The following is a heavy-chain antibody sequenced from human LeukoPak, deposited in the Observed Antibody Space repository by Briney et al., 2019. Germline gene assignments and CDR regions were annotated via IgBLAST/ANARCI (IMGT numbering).Heavy chain of an antibody. V-gene: IGHV5-51*01. CDR3: ARRGYSYGYPRDALDI. J-gene: IGHJ3*02. CDR1: GYSFTSYW. CDR2: IYPGDSDT. Sequence: GESLKISCKGSGYSFTSYWIGWVRQMPGKGLEWMGIIYPGDSDTRYSPSFQGQVTISADKSISTAYLQWSSLKASDTAMYYCARRGYSYGYPRDALDIWGQGTMVTVSS. D-gene: IGHD5-18*01.